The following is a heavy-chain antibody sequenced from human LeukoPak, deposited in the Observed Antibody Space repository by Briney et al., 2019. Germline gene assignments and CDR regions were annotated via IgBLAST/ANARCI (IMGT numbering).Heavy chain of an antibody. CDR2: IYYSGST. CDR1: GGSISSYY. J-gene: IGHJ4*02. V-gene: IGHV4-59*01. CDR3: ARGDSYGTDY. Sequence: PSETLSLTCTVSGGSISSYYWSWIRQPPGKGLEWIGCIYYSGSTNYNPSLKSRVTISVDTSKNQFSLKLSSVTAADTAVYYCARGDSYGTDYWGQGTLVTVSS. D-gene: IGHD5-18*01.